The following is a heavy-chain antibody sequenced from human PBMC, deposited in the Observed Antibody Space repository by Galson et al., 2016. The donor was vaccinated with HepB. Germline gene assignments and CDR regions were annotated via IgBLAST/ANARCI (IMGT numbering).Heavy chain of an antibody. CDR3: ASHSGTYSDDYFDY. V-gene: IGHV3-23*01. CDR1: GFRFSSYA. Sequence: SLRLSCAASGFRFSSYAMSWVRQAPGKGLEWVSGISGSGGSTYYADSAKGRFSISRDNSKKTLYLQMNSLRAEDTAIYYCASHSGTYSDDYFDYWGQGTLVTVSS. D-gene: IGHD1-26*01. J-gene: IGHJ4*02. CDR2: ISGSGGST.